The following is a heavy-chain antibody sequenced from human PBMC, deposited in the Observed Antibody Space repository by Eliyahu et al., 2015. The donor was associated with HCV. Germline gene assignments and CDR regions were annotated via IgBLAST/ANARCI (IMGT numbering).Heavy chain of an antibody. D-gene: IGHD3-10*01. CDR3: TTGAPGGFDYYLDV. V-gene: IGHV3-15*01. CDR1: RFTFXKAW. Sequence: EVQLVESGGGLVKPGGSLRLSCAASRFTFXKAWMSWVRQAPGKGLEGIGRIKSKTDGGTTDYAAPVKGRFTISRDDSKSTLYLQMNSLKTEDTAVHYCTTGAPGGFDYYLDVWGQGTTVTVSS. CDR2: IKSKTDGGTT. J-gene: IGHJ6*03.